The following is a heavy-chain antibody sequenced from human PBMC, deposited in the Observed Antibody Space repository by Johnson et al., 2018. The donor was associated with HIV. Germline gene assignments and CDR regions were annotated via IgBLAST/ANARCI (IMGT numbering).Heavy chain of an antibody. CDR2: VNPNGGTT. CDR1: GFIFSSSG. CDR3: AKDSAAAGRGEAFDI. D-gene: IGHD6-13*01. Sequence: VQLVESGGGVVQPGGSLRLSCVASGFIFSSSGMNCVRQAPGNGLELVGQVNPNGGTTYLIDSGKDRFNISRDNAKNTLHLQMNSLGAEDTAMYQCAKDSAAAGRGEAFDIWGQGTMVTVSS. V-gene: IGHV3-25*03. J-gene: IGHJ3*02.